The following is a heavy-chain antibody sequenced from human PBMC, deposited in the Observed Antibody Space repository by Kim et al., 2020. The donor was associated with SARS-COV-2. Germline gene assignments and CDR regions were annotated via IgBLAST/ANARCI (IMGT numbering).Heavy chain of an antibody. CDR1: GYTFTAYY. CDR3: ARDPGPSGGTPEYYMDV. V-gene: IGHV1-2*02. CDR2: INPKNGDT. J-gene: IGHJ6*03. D-gene: IGHD2-15*01. Sequence: ASVKVSCKPSGYTFTAYYMHWVRQAPGQGLEWMGWINPKNGDTKYAQEFQGMVTMTRDTSTNTALMELSGLRSDDTAIYYCARDPGPSGGTPEYYMDVWGEGTTVTVSS.